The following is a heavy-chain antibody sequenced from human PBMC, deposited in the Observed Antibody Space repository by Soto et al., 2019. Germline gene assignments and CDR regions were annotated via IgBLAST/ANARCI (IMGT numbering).Heavy chain of an antibody. V-gene: IGHV1-2*04. CDR3: ARGVDTAMAARYYYYYGMDV. CDR2: INPNSGGT. D-gene: IGHD5-18*01. CDR1: GYTFTGYY. Sequence: ASVKVSCKASGYTFTGYYMHWVRQAPGQGLEWMGWINPNSGGTNYAQKFQGWVTMTRDTSISTAYMELSRLRSDDTAVYYCARGVDTAMAARYYYYYGMDVWGQGTTVTVSS. J-gene: IGHJ6*02.